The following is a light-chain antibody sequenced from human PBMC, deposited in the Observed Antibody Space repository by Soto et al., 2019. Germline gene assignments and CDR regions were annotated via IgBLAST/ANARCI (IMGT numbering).Light chain of an antibody. CDR3: QSYDSSLSGHVV. Sequence: QSVLTQPPSVSGAPGQRVTISCTGSSSNIGAGYDVHWYQQLPGTAPKLLIYGNSNRPSGVPDRFSCSKSGTSASLAITGLQAEDEAYYYCQSYDSSLSGHVVFGGGTKLTVL. CDR2: GNS. J-gene: IGLJ2*01. CDR1: SSNIGAGYD. V-gene: IGLV1-40*01.